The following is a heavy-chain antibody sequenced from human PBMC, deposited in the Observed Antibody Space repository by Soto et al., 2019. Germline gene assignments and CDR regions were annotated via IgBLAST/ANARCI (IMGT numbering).Heavy chain of an antibody. CDR2: IWYDGSNK. V-gene: IGHV3-33*01. J-gene: IGHJ4*02. Sequence: GGSLRLSCAASGFTFSSYGMHWVRQAPGKGLEWVAVIWYDGSNKYYADSVKGRFTISRDNSKNTLYLQMNSLRAEDTAVYYCAREGSRLYYDFWSGYFAYFHYWGQGTLVTVSS. CDR3: AREGSRLYYDFWSGYFAYFHY. D-gene: IGHD3-3*01. CDR1: GFTFSSYG.